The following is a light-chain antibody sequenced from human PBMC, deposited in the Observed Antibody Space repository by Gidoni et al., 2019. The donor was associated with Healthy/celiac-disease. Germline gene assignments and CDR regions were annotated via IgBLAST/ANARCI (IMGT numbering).Light chain of an antibody. CDR1: KLGDKY. CDR2: QDS. CDR3: QAWDSSTHVV. V-gene: IGLV3-1*01. J-gene: IGLJ2*01. Sequence: SYELTQPPSVSLSPRQTASITCPGDKLGDKYACWYQQQPGQSPVLVIYQDSKRPSGIPERFSGSNSGNTATLTISGTQAMDEADYYCQAWDSSTHVVFGGGTKLTVL.